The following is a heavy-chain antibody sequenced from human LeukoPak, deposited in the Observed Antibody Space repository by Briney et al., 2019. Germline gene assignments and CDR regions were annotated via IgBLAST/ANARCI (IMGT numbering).Heavy chain of an antibody. CDR3: VASGSYYSFDY. V-gene: IGHV3-66*01. Sequence: GGSLRLSCAASGFTVSSNYMSWVRQAPGKGLEWVSVIYSGGSTYYADSVKGRFTISRDNSKNTLYLQMNSLRAEDTAVYYCVASGSYYSFDYWGQGTLVTVSS. CDR2: IYSGGST. D-gene: IGHD1-26*01. J-gene: IGHJ4*02. CDR1: GFTVSSNY.